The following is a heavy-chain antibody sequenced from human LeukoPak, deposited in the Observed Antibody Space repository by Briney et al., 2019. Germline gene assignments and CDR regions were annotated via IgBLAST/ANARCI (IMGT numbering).Heavy chain of an antibody. J-gene: IGHJ4*02. CDR1: GGSIRSGNSY. CDR2: VYYSGST. V-gene: IGHV4-30-4*01. D-gene: IGHD4-17*01. CDR3: ATLQGTMTSVTN. Sequence: SETLSLTCTVSGGSIRSGNSYWSWIRQSPGKGLEWIGYVYYSGSTYYNPSLMSRVTISADTSKSQFSLKLNSVTAADTAVYYCATLQGTMTSVTNWGQGTLVTVSS.